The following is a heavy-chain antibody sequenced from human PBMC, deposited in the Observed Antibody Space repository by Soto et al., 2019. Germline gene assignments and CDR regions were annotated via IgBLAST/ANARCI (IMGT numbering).Heavy chain of an antibody. V-gene: IGHV3-30*18. CDR3: AKNKVTIFGPEDYYYGMDV. CDR1: GFTFSSYG. CDR2: ISYDGSNK. Sequence: GGSLRLSCAASGFTFSSYGMHWVRQAPGKGLEWVAVISYDGSNKYYADSVKGRFTISRDNSKNTLYLQMNSLRAEDTAVYYCAKNKVTIFGPEDYYYGMDVWGQGTTVTVSS. D-gene: IGHD3-3*01. J-gene: IGHJ6*02.